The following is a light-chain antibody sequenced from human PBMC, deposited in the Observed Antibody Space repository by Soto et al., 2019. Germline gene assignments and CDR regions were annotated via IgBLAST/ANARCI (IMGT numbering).Light chain of an antibody. CDR3: QQYNSYSWT. J-gene: IGKJ1*01. CDR1: QSISSW. V-gene: IGKV1-5*01. CDR2: DAS. Sequence: DIQMTQSPSTLSASVGDRVTITCLASQSISSWLAWYQQKPGKAPKLLIYDASNLESAVPSRFSGSGSGTEFTLTISSLQPDDFATYYCQQYNSYSWTFGQGTKVEIK.